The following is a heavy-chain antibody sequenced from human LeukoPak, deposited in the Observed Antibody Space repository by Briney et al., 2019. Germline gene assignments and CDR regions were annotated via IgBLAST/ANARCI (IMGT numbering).Heavy chain of an antibody. J-gene: IGHJ4*02. CDR1: GGTFGTYT. D-gene: IGHD3-3*01. CDR2: ILPIIHIP. V-gene: IGHV1-69*04. Sequence: SVKVSCKASGGTFGTYTISWVRQAPGQGLEWMGRILPIIHIPDYAQKFQDRVTITADTSTNTAYMELGSLRSEDTAVYYCARETKDDSIFGVVFGPLDYWVQGTLVTVSS. CDR3: ARETKDDSIFGVVFGPLDY.